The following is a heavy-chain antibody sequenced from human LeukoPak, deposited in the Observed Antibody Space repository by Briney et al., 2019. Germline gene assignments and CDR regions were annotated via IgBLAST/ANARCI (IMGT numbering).Heavy chain of an antibody. Sequence: SGGSLRLSCAASGFTFSSYAIHWVCQAPGKGLEWVAVISYDGSNKYYADSVKGRFTISRDNSKNTLYLQMNSLRAEDTAVYYCAREMSWLGYFDYWGQGTLVTVSS. J-gene: IGHJ4*02. V-gene: IGHV3-30*04. CDR2: ISYDGSNK. CDR3: AREMSWLGYFDY. D-gene: IGHD3-10*01. CDR1: GFTFSSYA.